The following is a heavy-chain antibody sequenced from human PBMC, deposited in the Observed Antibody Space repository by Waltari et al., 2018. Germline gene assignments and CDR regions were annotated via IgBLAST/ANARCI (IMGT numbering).Heavy chain of an antibody. V-gene: IGHV3-21*06. Sequence: EVQLVESGGGLVKPGGSLRLSCAASGFSFNAYTMNWVRQTPEKGLEGVSSIGRSSTYTYYADSVKGRFTISRDNAANSLYLEMNALRPEDTAVYYCASHLEDFYYYMDVWGKGTTVTVSS. CDR3: ASHLEDFYYYMDV. CDR2: IGRSSTYT. CDR1: GFSFNAYT. J-gene: IGHJ6*03.